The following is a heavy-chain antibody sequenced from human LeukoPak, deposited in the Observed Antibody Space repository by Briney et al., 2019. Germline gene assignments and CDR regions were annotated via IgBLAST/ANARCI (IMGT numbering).Heavy chain of an antibody. V-gene: IGHV1-69*04. CDR2: IIPILGIA. Sequence: GASVKVSCKASGGTFSSYAISWVRQAPGQGLEWMGRIIPILGIANYAQKFQGRVTITADKSTSTAYMELSSLRSEDTAVYYCARDDVVTTVTTSNYYYGMDVWGQGTTVTVSS. D-gene: IGHD4-11*01. CDR3: ARDDVVTTVTTSNYYYGMDV. CDR1: GGTFSSYA. J-gene: IGHJ6*02.